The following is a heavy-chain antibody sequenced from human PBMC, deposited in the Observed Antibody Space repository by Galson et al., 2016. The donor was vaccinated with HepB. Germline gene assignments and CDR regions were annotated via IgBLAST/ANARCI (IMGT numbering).Heavy chain of an antibody. J-gene: IGHJ4*02. D-gene: IGHD3-10*01. Sequence: SLRLSCAVSGFTFGSYSMNWVRQAPGKGLEWLSYISSSSSIIYYADSVKGRFTISRDNAKNSLYLQMNSLRDEDTAVYYCARERPFPYYAPGSYFDYWGQGTLVTVSS. V-gene: IGHV3-48*02. CDR3: ARERPFPYYAPGSYFDY. CDR1: GFTFGSYS. CDR2: ISSSSSII.